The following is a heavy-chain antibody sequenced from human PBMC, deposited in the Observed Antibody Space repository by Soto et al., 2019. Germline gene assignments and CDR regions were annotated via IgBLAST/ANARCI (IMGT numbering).Heavy chain of an antibody. Sequence: SGPTLVNPTQTLTLTCTFSGFSLSTSGVGVGWIRQPPGKALEWLALIYWNDDKRYSPSLKSRLTITKDTSKNQVVLTMTNMDPVDTATYYCAHSTTIFGVVTYSYNWFDPWGQGTLVTVSS. J-gene: IGHJ5*02. CDR2: IYWNDDK. CDR3: AHSTTIFGVVTYSYNWFDP. V-gene: IGHV2-5*01. CDR1: GFSLSTSGVG. D-gene: IGHD3-3*01.